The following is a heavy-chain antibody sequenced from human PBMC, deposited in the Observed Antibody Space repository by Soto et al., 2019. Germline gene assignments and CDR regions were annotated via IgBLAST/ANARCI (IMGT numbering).Heavy chain of an antibody. CDR3: ARGGCTNGVCYTDWFDP. Sequence: QVQLQESGPGLVKPSQTLSLTCTVSGGSISSGGYYWSWIRQHPGKGLEWIGYIYYSGSTYYNPSLKGRVTISVDRSKNQFSLKLGSVTAADTAVYYCARGGCTNGVCYTDWFDPWGQGTLVTVSS. CDR1: GGSISSGGYY. J-gene: IGHJ5*02. D-gene: IGHD2-8*01. CDR2: IYYSGST. V-gene: IGHV4-31*03.